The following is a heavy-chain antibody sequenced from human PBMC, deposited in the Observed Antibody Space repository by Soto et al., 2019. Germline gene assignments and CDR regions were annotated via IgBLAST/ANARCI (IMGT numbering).Heavy chain of an antibody. J-gene: IGHJ6*02. CDR3: ARGGIAAFTDYYYGMDV. V-gene: IGHV4-31*03. CDR1: GGSISSGGYY. CDR2: FYYSGST. Sequence: QVQLQESGPGLVKPSQTLSLTCTVSGGSISSGGYYWSWIRQHPGKGLEWIGYFYYSGSTYYNPSLKSRVTISVDTSKNQFSLKLSSVTAADTAVYYCARGGIAAFTDYYYGMDVWGQGTTFTVSS. D-gene: IGHD6-13*01.